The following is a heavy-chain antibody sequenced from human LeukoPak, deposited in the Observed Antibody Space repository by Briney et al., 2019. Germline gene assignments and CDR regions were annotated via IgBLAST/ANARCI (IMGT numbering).Heavy chain of an antibody. CDR2: ISCGYNGDS. D-gene: IGHD2-15*01. Sequence: GASVKVSCKTSGYNFRHYGISWVRQAPGQGLEWMAWISCGYNGDSNYALKLRGRLTMTTDTSTSTAYMELRSLRSDDTAVYYCARDEKKYCSGGSCPAYFDYWGQGTLVTVSS. CDR3: ARDEKKYCSGGSCPAYFDY. J-gene: IGHJ4*02. V-gene: IGHV1-18*01. CDR1: GYNFRHYG.